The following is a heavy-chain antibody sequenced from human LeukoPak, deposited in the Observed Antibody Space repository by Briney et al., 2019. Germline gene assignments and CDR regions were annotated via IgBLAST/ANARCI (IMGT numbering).Heavy chain of an antibody. V-gene: IGHV3-30*04. CDR3: ARLQGYYDSSGYYYYYYMDV. CDR2: ISYDGNNK. J-gene: IGHJ6*03. CDR1: GFTFSTYA. Sequence: PGGSLRLSCAASGFTFSTYAMHWVRQAPGKGLEWVAVISYDGNNKYYADSVKGRFTISRDNSKNTLYLQMNSLRAEDTAVYYCARLQGYYDSSGYYYYYYMDVWGKGTTVTVSS. D-gene: IGHD3-22*01.